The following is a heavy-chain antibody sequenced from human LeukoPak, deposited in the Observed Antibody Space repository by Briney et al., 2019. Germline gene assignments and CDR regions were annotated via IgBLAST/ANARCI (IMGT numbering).Heavy chain of an antibody. CDR3: AKWGFSDRNGANFHS. CDR1: GFTFSNYA. V-gene: IGHV3-23*01. CDR2: VTASARRT. J-gene: IGHJ4*02. D-gene: IGHD4/OR15-4a*01. Sequence: GGSLRLSCEASGFTFSNYAMSWVRQAPGKGLEWVSTVTASARRTYYADSVQGRFTISRDNSNNTLFLQVNSLRADDTAVYHCAKWGFSDRNGANFHSWGQGTLVTVSS.